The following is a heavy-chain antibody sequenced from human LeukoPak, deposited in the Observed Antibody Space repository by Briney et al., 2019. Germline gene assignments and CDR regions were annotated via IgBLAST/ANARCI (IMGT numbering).Heavy chain of an antibody. CDR1: GGSISIYY. CDR2: IYNSGST. V-gene: IGHV4-59*01. Sequence: PSETLSLTCTVSGGSISIYYWSWIRQPPGRGLEWIGYIYNSGSTIYNPSLRSRVTISIDTSKNQFSLKLNSVTAADTAVYYCAGYGSGSYYKAFDYWGQGTLVTVSS. J-gene: IGHJ4*02. CDR3: AGYGSGSYYKAFDY. D-gene: IGHD3-10*01.